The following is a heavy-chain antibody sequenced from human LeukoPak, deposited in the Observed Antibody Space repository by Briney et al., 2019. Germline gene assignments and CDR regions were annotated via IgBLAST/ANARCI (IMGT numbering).Heavy chain of an antibody. CDR2: IYHSGST. Sequence: SETLSLTCTVSGYSITSGYFWGWFRQPPGKGLEWIGSIYHSGSTYYNPSLKSRVTMSIDTSKNQFSLKVNSVTAADTAVYYCARRKSAPDYWGQGTLVTVSS. J-gene: IGHJ4*02. V-gene: IGHV4-38-2*02. CDR1: GYSITSGYF. CDR3: ARRKSAPDY.